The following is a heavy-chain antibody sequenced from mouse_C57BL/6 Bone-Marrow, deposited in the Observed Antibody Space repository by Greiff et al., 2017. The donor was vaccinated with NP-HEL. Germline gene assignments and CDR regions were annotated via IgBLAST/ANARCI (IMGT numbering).Heavy chain of an antibody. CDR3: ARGLGPFAY. Sequence: QVQLQQSGAELVRPGASVKLSCKASGYTFTDYYINWVKQRPGQGLEWIARIYPGSGNTYYNEKFKGKATLTAEKSSSTAYMQLSSLTAEDSAVYFCARGLGPFAYWGQGTLVTVSA. J-gene: IGHJ3*01. CDR1: GYTFTDYY. D-gene: IGHD4-1*01. V-gene: IGHV1-76*01. CDR2: IYPGSGNT.